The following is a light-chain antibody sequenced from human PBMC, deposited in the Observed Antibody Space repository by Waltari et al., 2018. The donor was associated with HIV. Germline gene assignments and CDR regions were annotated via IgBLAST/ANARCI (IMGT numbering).Light chain of an antibody. CDR3: QSYDISLSGWV. V-gene: IGLV1-40*01. J-gene: IGLJ3*02. CDR1: SSNIGAGYD. Sequence: QSVLTQPPSVSGAPGQRVTISCTGSSSNIGAGYDVHWYQQFPGTAPKVLIYGNTFRPSRVPDGFSGSKSGSSASLLIAGLQAEDGADYYCQSYDISLSGWVFGGGTKLTVL. CDR2: GNT.